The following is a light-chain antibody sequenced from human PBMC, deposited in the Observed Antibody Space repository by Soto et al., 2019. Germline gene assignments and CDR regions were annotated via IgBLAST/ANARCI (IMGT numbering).Light chain of an antibody. CDR2: WAS. V-gene: IGKV4-1*01. Sequence: DIVMTQSPDSLAVSLGERATINCKSSQSVLYSSNDKNYLAWYQQKPGQPPKLLIYWASTRESGVPDRFSGSGSWTDFTLTNSSLQAEDVAVYYCQQYYSTPMYTFGQGTKLEIK. CDR3: QQYYSTPMYT. CDR1: QSVLYSSNDKNY. J-gene: IGKJ2*01.